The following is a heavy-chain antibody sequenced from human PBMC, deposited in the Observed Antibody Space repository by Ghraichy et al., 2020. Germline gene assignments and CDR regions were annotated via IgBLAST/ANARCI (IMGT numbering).Heavy chain of an antibody. CDR3: ARGNGDYQWTSDAFDI. J-gene: IGHJ3*02. D-gene: IGHD4-17*01. CDR2: ISYDGSKK. Sequence: GGSLRLSCAASGFTFRNYTMHWVRQAPGKGLEWVAVISYDGSKKLYADSVKGRFSISGDSSKNTLSLRMNGLRGDDTAVYYCARGNGDYQWTSDAFDIWGQGTMVTVSS. CDR1: GFTFRNYT. V-gene: IGHV3-30*04.